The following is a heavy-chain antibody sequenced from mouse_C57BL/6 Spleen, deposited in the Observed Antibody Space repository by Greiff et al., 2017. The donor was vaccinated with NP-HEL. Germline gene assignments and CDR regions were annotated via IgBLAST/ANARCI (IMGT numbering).Heavy chain of an antibody. J-gene: IGHJ4*01. Sequence: EVKLMESGGGLVKPGGSLKLSCAASGFTFSDYGMHWVRQAPEKGLEWVAYISSGSSTIYYADTVKGRFTISRDNAKNTLFLQMTSLRCEDTAMYYCAMRGRLDGMDYWGQGTSVTVSS. D-gene: IGHD3-2*01. CDR3: AMRGRLDGMDY. V-gene: IGHV5-17*01. CDR1: GFTFSDYG. CDR2: ISSGSSTI.